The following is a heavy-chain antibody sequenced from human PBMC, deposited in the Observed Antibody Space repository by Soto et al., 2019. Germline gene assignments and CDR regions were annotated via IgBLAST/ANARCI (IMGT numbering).Heavy chain of an antibody. D-gene: IGHD3-10*02. J-gene: IGHJ6*02. CDR3: ASRSASRPLFDYGLDG. CDR2: IYYTGNT. CDR1: GGSISSGVYY. V-gene: IGHV4-31*03. Sequence: SEPVALTCTVSGGSISSGVYYWSWIRQHKGKGLEWIGHIYYTGNTYYNPSLKSRLTMSVDMSKNQFSLTLSSVTAADTAVYNCASRSASRPLFDYGLDGWGQRTTV.